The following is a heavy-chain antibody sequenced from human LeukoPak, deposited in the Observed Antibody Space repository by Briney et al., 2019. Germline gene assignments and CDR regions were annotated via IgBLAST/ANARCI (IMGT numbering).Heavy chain of an antibody. CDR1: GFTFSRCA. J-gene: IGHJ6*02. D-gene: IGHD3-22*01. Sequence: GRSLRLSCVASGFTFSRCAMHWVRQAPGKGLEWVAVISYDGSNKYYADSVKGRFTISRDNSKNTLYLQMNSLRAEDTAVYYCARSSSYYHFGMDVWGQGTTVTLSS. CDR2: ISYDGSNK. V-gene: IGHV3-30-3*01. CDR3: ARSSSYYHFGMDV.